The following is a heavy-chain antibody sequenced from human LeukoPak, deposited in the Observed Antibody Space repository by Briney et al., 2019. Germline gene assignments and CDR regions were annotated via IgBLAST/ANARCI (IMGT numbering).Heavy chain of an antibody. CDR1: GYTFTSYG. CDR2: VSAYNGNT. V-gene: IGHV1-18*01. Sequence: ASVKVSCKASGYTFTSYGISWVRQAPGQGLEWMGWVSAYNGNTNYAQKLQGRVTMTTDTSTSTAYMELRSLRSDDTAVYYCARDVGIAARLGWFDPWGQGTLVTVSS. J-gene: IGHJ5*02. CDR3: ARDVGIAARLGWFDP. D-gene: IGHD6-6*01.